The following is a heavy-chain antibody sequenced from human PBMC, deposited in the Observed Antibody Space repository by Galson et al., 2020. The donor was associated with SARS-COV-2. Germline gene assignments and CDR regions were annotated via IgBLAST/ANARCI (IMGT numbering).Heavy chain of an antibody. V-gene: IGHV4-39*07. J-gene: IGHJ3*02. CDR2: IYYSGST. CDR1: GGSISSSSYY. CDR3: ASFELLGAFDI. D-gene: IGHD1-26*01. Sequence: ETLSLTCTVSGGSISSSSYYWGWIRQPPGKGLEWIGSIYYSGSTYYNPSLKSRVTISVDTSKNQFSLKLSSVTAADTAVYYCASFELLGAFDIWGQGTMVTVSS.